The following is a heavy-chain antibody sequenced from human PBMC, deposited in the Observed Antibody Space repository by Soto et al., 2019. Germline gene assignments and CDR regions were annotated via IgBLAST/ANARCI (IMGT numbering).Heavy chain of an antibody. CDR1: GLAFGSRA. CDR2: ITDNGGDA. D-gene: IGHD3-10*01. Sequence: GSLRLSCVASGLAFGSRAMSWVRQAPGEGLQWVATITDNGGDAKYADSVRGRFVISRDNSKKTLYLQMTSLTAEDSAMYFCARGSTESYPGSRIFDFWGRGTLVTVSS. J-gene: IGHJ4*02. V-gene: IGHV3-23*01. CDR3: ARGSTESYPGSRIFDF.